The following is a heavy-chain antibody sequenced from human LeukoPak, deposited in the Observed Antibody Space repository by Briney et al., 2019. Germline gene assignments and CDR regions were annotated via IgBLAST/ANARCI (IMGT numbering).Heavy chain of an antibody. CDR2: IYYSGST. V-gene: IGHV4-59*01. CDR3: TRGSIAYYYMDV. Sequence: PSETLSLTCAVYGGSFSGYYWSWIRQPPGKGLEWIGNIYYSGSTNYNPSLKSRVTISVDTSKNQFSLKLSSVPAADTAVYYCTRGSIAYYYMDVWGKGTTVTISS. D-gene: IGHD3-22*01. J-gene: IGHJ6*03. CDR1: GGSFSGYY.